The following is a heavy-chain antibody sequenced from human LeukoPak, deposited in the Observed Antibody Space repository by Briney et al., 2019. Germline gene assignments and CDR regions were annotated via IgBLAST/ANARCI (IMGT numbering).Heavy chain of an antibody. V-gene: IGHV3-23*01. D-gene: IGHD2-15*01. J-gene: IGHJ4*02. CDR1: GFTFSSYA. CDR2: ISGSGGST. CDR3: AKEGYCSGGTCYRVFGY. Sequence: GGSLRLSCAASGFTFSSYAMSWVRQAPGKGLEWVSAISGSGGSTYSADSVKGRFTISRDNSKNTLYLQMNSLRAEDTAVYYCAKEGYCSGGTCYRVFGYWGQGTLVTVSS.